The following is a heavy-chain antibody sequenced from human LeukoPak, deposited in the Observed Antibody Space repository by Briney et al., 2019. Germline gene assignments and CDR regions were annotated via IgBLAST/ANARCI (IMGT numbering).Heavy chain of an antibody. V-gene: IGHV6-1*01. D-gene: IGHD5-24*01. CDR3: VRVNYNFAY. CDR1: GESVPRTGAS. Sequence: SQTLSLTYAISGESVPRTGASWMGIRQSPSRGLEWLGRSYYRYQRYFEYALSVKSRIIVAPDTSKNQLSLRLNSVTPEGTAMYYCVRVNYNFAYWGQGSLVTVSS. J-gene: IGHJ4*02. CDR2: SYYRYQRYF.